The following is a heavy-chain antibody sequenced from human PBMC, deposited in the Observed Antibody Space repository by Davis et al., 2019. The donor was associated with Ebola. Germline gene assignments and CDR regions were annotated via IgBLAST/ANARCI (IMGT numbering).Heavy chain of an antibody. D-gene: IGHD6-6*01. V-gene: IGHV3-74*01. CDR2: INRDGTIA. CDR1: AFTFSNHF. Sequence: GESLKISCSASAFTFSNHFMHWVRQAPGKGLVWVSRINRDGTIADYADSVKGRFTISRDNAKNTLYLQMNSLRAEDTAVYYCARVLAARPWYFDLWGRGTLVTVSS. CDR3: ARVLAARPWYFDL. J-gene: IGHJ2*01.